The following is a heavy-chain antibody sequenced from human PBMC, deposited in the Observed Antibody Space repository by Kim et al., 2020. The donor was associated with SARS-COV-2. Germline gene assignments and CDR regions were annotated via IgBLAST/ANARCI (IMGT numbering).Heavy chain of an antibody. J-gene: IGHJ4*02. D-gene: IGHD4-4*01. CDR3: ATRRYSNGLWLEFDY. Sequence: ASVKVSCKPSGYTFTWDAIHWVRQAPGQRLEWMGWINAGDGNTKCSQKFQDRVTLTRDTSASTGYMELRSLRSEDTAVYYCATRRYSNGLWLEFDYWGQGTLVTVSS. V-gene: IGHV1-3*01. CDR1: GYTFTWDA. CDR2: INAGDGNT.